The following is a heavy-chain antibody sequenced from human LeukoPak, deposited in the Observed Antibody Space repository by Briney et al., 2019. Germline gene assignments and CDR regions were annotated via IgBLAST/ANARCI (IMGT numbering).Heavy chain of an antibody. CDR2: IYTSGST. D-gene: IGHD1-26*01. CDR1: GGSISSGSYY. CDR3: ARSPRLLSGPHFDY. J-gene: IGHJ4*02. V-gene: IGHV4-61*02. Sequence: PSETLSLTCTVSGGSISSGSYYWSWIRQPAGKGLEWIGRIYTSGSTNYNPSLKSRVTISVDTSKNQFSLKLSSVTAADTAVYYCARSPRLLSGPHFDYWGQGTLVTVSS.